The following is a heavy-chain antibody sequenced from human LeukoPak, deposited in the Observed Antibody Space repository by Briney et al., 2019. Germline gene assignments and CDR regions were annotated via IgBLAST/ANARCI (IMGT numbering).Heavy chain of an antibody. V-gene: IGHV4-59*11. J-gene: IGHJ4*02. CDR2: VHHGGNT. CDR3: ARAIGWYPYYFDS. Sequence: PSETLSLTCTVSADSILSHYWTWLRQAPGTGLEWIGNVHHGGNTNLNPSLKSRVTISLGMSRKQFSLKVTSMTAADTAVYYCARAIGWYPYYFDSWGQGTLVTVSS. D-gene: IGHD6-19*01. CDR1: ADSILSHY.